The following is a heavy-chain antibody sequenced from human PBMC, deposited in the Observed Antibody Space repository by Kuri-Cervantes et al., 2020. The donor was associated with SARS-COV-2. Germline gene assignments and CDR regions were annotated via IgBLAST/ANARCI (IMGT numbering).Heavy chain of an antibody. D-gene: IGHD3-22*01. V-gene: IGHV3-9*01. CDR1: GFTFDDYA. CDR3: ARGLTITMIVVVEVGGADY. Sequence: SLRLSCAASGFTFDDYAMHWVRQAPGKGLEWVSGISWNSGSIGYADSVKGRFTISRDNSKDTLYLQMNSLRAEDTAVYYCARGLTITMIVVVEVGGADYWGQGTLVTVSS. J-gene: IGHJ4*02. CDR2: ISWNSGSI.